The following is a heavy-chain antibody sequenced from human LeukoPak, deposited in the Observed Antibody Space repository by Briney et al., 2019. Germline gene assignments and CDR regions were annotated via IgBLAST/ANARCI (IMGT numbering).Heavy chain of an antibody. CDR3: ARISAVWYFDL. Sequence: SETLSLTCAVYGGSFSGYYWSWIRQPPGKGLEWIGEINHSGSTNYNPSLKSRVTISVDTSKNQFSLKLSSVTAADTAVYYCARISAVWYFDLWGRGTLVTVSS. CDR2: INHSGST. J-gene: IGHJ2*01. D-gene: IGHD3-10*01. V-gene: IGHV4-34*01. CDR1: GGSFSGYY.